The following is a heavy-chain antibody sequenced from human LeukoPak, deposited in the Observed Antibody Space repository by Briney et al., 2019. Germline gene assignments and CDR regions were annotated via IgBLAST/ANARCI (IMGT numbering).Heavy chain of an antibody. D-gene: IGHD3-9*01. CDR2: ISYTGTT. CDR3: AKEGRDHDTFPGYPYNWYDP. CDR1: GGSISGSGYL. J-gene: IGHJ5*02. V-gene: IGHV4-39*07. Sequence: SETLSLTCAVSGGSISGSGYLWAWRRQPPGKGLEWIATISYTGTTYYNPSLKSRVTMSVDTSKNLFSLILNSLTAADTAVYYCAKEGRDHDTFPGYPYNWYDPWGQGSLVTVSS.